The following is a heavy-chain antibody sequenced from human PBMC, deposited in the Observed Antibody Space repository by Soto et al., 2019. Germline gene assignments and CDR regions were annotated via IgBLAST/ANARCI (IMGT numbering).Heavy chain of an antibody. D-gene: IGHD3-22*01. J-gene: IGHJ4*02. Sequence: GPTLVNPTETLTLTCTVSGFSLSNARMGVSWIRQPPGKALEWLAHIFSNDEKSYSTSLKSRLTISKDTSKSQVVLTMTNMDTVDTATYYCARNADYYDSSGYFDYWGQGTMVTVSS. V-gene: IGHV2-26*01. CDR3: ARNADYYDSSGYFDY. CDR2: IFSNDEK. CDR1: GFSLSNARMG.